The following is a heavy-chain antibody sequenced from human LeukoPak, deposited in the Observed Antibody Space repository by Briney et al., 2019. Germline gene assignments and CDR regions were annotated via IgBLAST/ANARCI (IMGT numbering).Heavy chain of an antibody. Sequence: GRSLRLSCAASRFTFSSYAMHWVRQAPGKGLEWVAVISYDGSNKYYADSVKGRFTISRDNSKNTLYLQMNSLRAEDTAVYYCARATDIVLMVYAPGGYWGQGTLVTVSS. J-gene: IGHJ4*02. D-gene: IGHD2-8*01. CDR2: ISYDGSNK. V-gene: IGHV3-30-3*01. CDR3: ARATDIVLMVYAPGGY. CDR1: RFTFSSYA.